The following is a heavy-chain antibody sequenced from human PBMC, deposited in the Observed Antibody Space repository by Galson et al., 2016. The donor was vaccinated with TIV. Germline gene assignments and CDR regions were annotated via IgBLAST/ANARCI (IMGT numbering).Heavy chain of an antibody. Sequence: SLRLSCAASGFTFSSYGMHWVRQAPGKGLEWVAIISYDGSDKDCTDSVKGRFTISRGKSKNTLYLQMDSVRVEDTATYYCARIHRSYGMDVWGQGTTVTVSS. J-gene: IGHJ6*02. CDR1: GFTFSSYG. V-gene: IGHV3-33*01. CDR2: ISYDGSDK. D-gene: IGHD5-18*01. CDR3: ARIHRSYGMDV.